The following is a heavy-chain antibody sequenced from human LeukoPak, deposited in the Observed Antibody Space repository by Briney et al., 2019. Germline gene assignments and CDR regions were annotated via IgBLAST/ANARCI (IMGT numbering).Heavy chain of an antibody. CDR3: AREVYSSTWFDL. Sequence: PGGSLRLSCAASGLTLNTNYMNWVRQVPGKGLEWVSVIYAGGNTYYADSVKERFTISRDNSRNTLYLQMNSLRGDDTAVYYCAREVYSSTWFDLWGQGTLVTVSS. V-gene: IGHV3-66*01. CDR2: IYAGGNT. CDR1: GLTLNTNY. J-gene: IGHJ4*02. D-gene: IGHD6-13*01.